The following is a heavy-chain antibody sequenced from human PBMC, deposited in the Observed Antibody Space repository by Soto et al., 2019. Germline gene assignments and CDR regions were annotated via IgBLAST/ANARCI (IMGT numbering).Heavy chain of an antibody. Sequence: PGESLKISCKASGYNFTSYWIGWVRQMPGKGLELMGVIYPADSDTRYRPPFEGQVTFSVDKSLTTAYVQWNSLRAEDTAVYFCAKDTYYYSSSGYYVFDYWGQGTLVTSPQ. V-gene: IGHV5-51*01. J-gene: IGHJ4*02. CDR2: IYPADSDT. CDR1: GYNFTSYW. D-gene: IGHD3-22*01. CDR3: AKDTYYYSSSGYYVFDY.